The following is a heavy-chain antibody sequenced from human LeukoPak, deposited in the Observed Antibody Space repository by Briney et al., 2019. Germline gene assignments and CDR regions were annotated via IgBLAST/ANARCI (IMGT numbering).Heavy chain of an antibody. D-gene: IGHD3-9*01. J-gene: IGHJ6*04. CDR2: INHSGST. CDR1: GGSFSGYY. V-gene: IGHV4-34*01. Sequence: SETLSLTCAVYGGSFSGYYWSWIRQPPGKGLEWIGEINHSGSTNYNPSLKSRVTISVDTSKNQFSLKLSSVTAADTAVYYCARDYYDILTGDPYGMDVWGKGTTVTVSS. CDR3: ARDYYDILTGDPYGMDV.